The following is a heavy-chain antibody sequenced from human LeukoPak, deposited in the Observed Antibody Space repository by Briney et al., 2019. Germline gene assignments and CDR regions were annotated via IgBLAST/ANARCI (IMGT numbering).Heavy chain of an antibody. Sequence: SETLSLTCTVSGGSISSGVYYRSSIRQHPGTGLEWIGYIYYSGSTYYNPSLKSRVTISVDTSKNQFSLKLSSVTAADTAVYYCARDAVTAIYFDYWGQGTLVTVSS. D-gene: IGHD2-21*02. CDR3: ARDAVTAIYFDY. CDR2: IYYSGST. CDR1: GGSISSGVYY. V-gene: IGHV4-31*03. J-gene: IGHJ4*02.